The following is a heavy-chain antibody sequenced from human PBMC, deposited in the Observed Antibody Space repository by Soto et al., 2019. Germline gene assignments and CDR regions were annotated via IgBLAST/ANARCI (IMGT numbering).Heavy chain of an antibody. CDR2: IYYSGST. J-gene: IGHJ5*02. CDR3: ARGLNYDSSGYFNWFDP. D-gene: IGHD3-22*01. V-gene: IGHV4-59*01. Sequence: SETLSLTCTVSGGSINSYSLSWIRQPPGKGLEWIGYIYYSGSTNYNPSLKSRVTISVDTSKNQFSLKLSSVTAADTAVYYCARGLNYDSSGYFNWFDPWGQGTLVTVSS. CDR1: GGSINSYS.